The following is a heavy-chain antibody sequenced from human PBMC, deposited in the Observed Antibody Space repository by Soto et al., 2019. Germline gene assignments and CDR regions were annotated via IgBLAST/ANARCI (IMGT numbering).Heavy chain of an antibody. CDR3: ARRYIAAPATAFDL. V-gene: IGHV5-51*01. CDR2: IYPADSDT. D-gene: IGHD6-13*01. J-gene: IGHJ4*02. Sequence: PGASLKISCQGSGYRFSTYWIHWVRQLPGKGLESVGIIYPADSDTRYSPSFQGQVTISADKTISTTYLQWSSLKASDTAMYFCARRYIAAPATAFDLWGQGTPVTVSS. CDR1: GYRFSTYW.